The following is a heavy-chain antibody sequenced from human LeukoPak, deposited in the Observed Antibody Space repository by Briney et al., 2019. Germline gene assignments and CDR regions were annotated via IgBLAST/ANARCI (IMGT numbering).Heavy chain of an antibody. J-gene: IGHJ4*02. CDR1: GGTFISYA. D-gene: IGHD3-10*01. Sequence: SVKVSCKASGGTFISYAISWVRQAPGQGLEWMGRIIPILGIANYAQKFQGRVTITADKSTSTAYMELSSLRSEDTAVYYCARYLRGGLGYWGQGTLVTVSS. CDR2: IIPILGIA. V-gene: IGHV1-69*04. CDR3: ARYLRGGLGY.